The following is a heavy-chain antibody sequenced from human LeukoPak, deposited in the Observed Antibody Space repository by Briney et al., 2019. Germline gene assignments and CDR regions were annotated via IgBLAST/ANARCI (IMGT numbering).Heavy chain of an antibody. Sequence: GGSLRLSCPGSGFIFSSYAMSWVRQAPGKGLEWVSAISGSGGSTYYADSVKGRFTISRDNSKNTLYLQMNSLRAEDTAVYYCAKDPPYGRDYWGQGTLVTVSS. CDR2: ISGSGGST. J-gene: IGHJ4*02. CDR1: GFIFSSYA. V-gene: IGHV3-23*01. CDR3: AKDPPYGRDY. D-gene: IGHD1-26*01.